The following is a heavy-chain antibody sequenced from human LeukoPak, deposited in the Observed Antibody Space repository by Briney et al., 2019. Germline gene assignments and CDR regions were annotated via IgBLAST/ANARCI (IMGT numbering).Heavy chain of an antibody. Sequence: GVSVKVSCKVSGYTLTELSMHWVRQAPGKGLEWMGGFDPVDGETIYAQKFQGRVTMTEDTFTDTAYMELSSLRSEDTAVYYCATVEHGPESYWGQGTLVTVSS. CDR1: GYTLTELS. V-gene: IGHV1-24*01. CDR3: ATVEHGPESY. CDR2: FDPVDGET. J-gene: IGHJ4*02. D-gene: IGHD1/OR15-1a*01.